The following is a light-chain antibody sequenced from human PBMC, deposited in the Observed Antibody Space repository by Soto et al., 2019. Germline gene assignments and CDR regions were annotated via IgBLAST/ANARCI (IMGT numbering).Light chain of an antibody. CDR1: SSDIGYYNY. V-gene: IGLV2-14*01. CDR3: SSYTTRITVI. Sequence: QSVLTQPASVSGSPGQSITISCTGTSSDIGYYNYVSWYQQHPGKAPKLMIYDVSYRPSGVSNRFSGSKSGNTASLTISGLQDEDEADYYCSSYTTRITVIFGGGTKLTVL. CDR2: DVS. J-gene: IGLJ2*01.